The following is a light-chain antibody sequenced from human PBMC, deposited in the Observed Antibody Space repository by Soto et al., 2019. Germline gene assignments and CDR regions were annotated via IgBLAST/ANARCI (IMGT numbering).Light chain of an antibody. CDR2: GNS. CDR3: QSYDSSLSASV. CDR1: SSNIGAGYD. Sequence: QSVLTQPPSVSGAPGQRVTISCTGRSSNIGAGYDVHWYQQLPGTAPKLLIYGNSNRPSGVPDRFSGSKSGTSASLAITGLQAEDEADYYFQSYDSSLSASVFVGGTKLTVL. V-gene: IGLV1-40*01. J-gene: IGLJ3*02.